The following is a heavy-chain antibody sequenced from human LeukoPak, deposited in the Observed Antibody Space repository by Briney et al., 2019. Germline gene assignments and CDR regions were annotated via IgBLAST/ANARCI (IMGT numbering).Heavy chain of an antibody. V-gene: IGHV1-2*06. J-gene: IGHJ6*02. D-gene: IGHD6-19*01. Sequence: ASVKVSCKASGYTFTGYHMHWVRQAPGQGLEWMGRINPNSGDTNYAQKFQGRVTMTRDTSISTAYMELSRLRSDDTAVYYCASGLAVAGTPVYYYYYGMDVWGQGTTVTVPS. CDR2: INPNSGDT. CDR1: GYTFTGYH. CDR3: ASGLAVAGTPVYYYYYGMDV.